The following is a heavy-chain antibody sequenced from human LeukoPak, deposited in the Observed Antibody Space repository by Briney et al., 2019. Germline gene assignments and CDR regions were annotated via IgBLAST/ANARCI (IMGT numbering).Heavy chain of an antibody. D-gene: IGHD6-19*01. CDR2: IYHSGST. J-gene: IGHJ4*02. CDR1: GVSISSSNW. CDR3: ARDWRSGWYYFDY. Sequence: PSETLSLTCAVSGVSISSSNWWSWVRQPPGKGLEWIGEIYHSGSTNYNPSLKSRVTISVDKSKNQFSLKLSSVTAADTAVYYCARDWRSGWYYFDYWGQGTLVTVSS. V-gene: IGHV4-4*02.